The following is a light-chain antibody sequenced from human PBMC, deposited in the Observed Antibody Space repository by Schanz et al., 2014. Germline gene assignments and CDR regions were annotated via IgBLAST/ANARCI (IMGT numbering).Light chain of an antibody. CDR1: SSDVGGYNY. J-gene: IGLJ3*02. CDR2: EVN. V-gene: IGLV2-8*01. Sequence: QSALTQPPSASGSPGQSVTISCTGTSSDVGGYNYVSWYQQYPGKAPKLMIYEVNKRPSGVSNRFSGSKSGNTASLTISGLQAEDEADYYCSSYAGSTNLRVFGGGTKL. CDR3: SSYAGSTNLRV.